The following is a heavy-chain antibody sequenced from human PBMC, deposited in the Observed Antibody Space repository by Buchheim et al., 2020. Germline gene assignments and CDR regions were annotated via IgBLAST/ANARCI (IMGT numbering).Heavy chain of an antibody. CDR2: IYYSGTT. J-gene: IGHJ4*02. CDR3: TSAPAARGDTAWRSPYDF. V-gene: IGHV4-39*01. D-gene: IGHD6-25*01. Sequence: QLQLQESGPGLVKPSETLSLTCIVSGGSISSSTLYWGWVRQPPGKGLEWIGSIYYSGTTYYNPSLKSRVTISVDTSKNRFPLNVDSVTAADSAVYYCTSAPAARGDTAWRSPYDFWGQGTL. CDR1: GGSISSSTLY.